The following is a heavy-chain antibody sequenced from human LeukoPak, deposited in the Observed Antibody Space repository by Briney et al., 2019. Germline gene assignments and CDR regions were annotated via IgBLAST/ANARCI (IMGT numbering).Heavy chain of an antibody. D-gene: IGHD3-22*01. Sequence: PSETLSLTCTVSGGSISSYYWSWIRQPPGKGLEWIGEINHSGSTNYNPSLKSRVTISVDTSKNQFSLKLSSVTAADTAVYYCARRGIVVATYFDYWGQGTLVTVSS. CDR3: ARRGIVVATYFDY. CDR2: INHSGST. J-gene: IGHJ4*02. V-gene: IGHV4-34*01. CDR1: GGSISSYY.